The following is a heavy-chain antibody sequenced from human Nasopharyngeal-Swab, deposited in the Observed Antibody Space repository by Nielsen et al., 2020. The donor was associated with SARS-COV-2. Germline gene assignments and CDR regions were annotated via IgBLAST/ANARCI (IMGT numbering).Heavy chain of an antibody. Sequence: GGSLRLSCAASGFTFSSYAMNWVRQAPGKGLEWVSFISGSAGSTYYADSVKGRFTISRDNSKNTLYLQMNSLRAEDTAVYYCAKKRGDSSGSHFDYWGQGTLVTVSS. CDR2: ISGSAGST. CDR1: GFTFSSYA. CDR3: AKKRGDSSGSHFDY. D-gene: IGHD3-22*01. V-gene: IGHV3-23*01. J-gene: IGHJ4*02.